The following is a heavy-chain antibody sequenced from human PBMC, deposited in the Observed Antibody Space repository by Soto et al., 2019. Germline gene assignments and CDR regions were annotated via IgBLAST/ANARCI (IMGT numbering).Heavy chain of an antibody. D-gene: IGHD5-12*01. CDR3: ARYYSGYDYYFDY. CDR2: IYYSGST. J-gene: IGHJ4*02. Sequence: SETLSLTCTVSGGSISSYYWSWIRQPPGKGLEWIGYIYYSGSTNYNPSLKSRVTISVDTSKNQFSLKLSSVTAADTAVYYCARYYSGYDYYFDYWGQGTLVTVSS. V-gene: IGHV4-59*01. CDR1: GGSISSYY.